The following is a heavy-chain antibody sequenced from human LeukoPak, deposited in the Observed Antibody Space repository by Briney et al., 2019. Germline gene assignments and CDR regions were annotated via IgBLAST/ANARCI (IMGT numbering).Heavy chain of an antibody. Sequence: GGSLRLSCAASGFTFSSYEMNWVRQAPGKGLEWFSYISSSGSTIYYADSVKGRFTISRDNAKNSLYLQMNSLRAEDTAVYYCAAYSSGWYPIDYWGQGTLVTVSS. CDR3: AAYSSGWYPIDY. CDR1: GFTFSSYE. J-gene: IGHJ4*02. D-gene: IGHD6-19*01. V-gene: IGHV3-48*03. CDR2: ISSSGSTI.